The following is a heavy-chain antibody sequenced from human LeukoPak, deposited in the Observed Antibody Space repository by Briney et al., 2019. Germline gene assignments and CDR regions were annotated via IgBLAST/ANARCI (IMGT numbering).Heavy chain of an antibody. D-gene: IGHD6-25*01. J-gene: IGHJ4*02. CDR3: AKDSGPYSSASDY. CDR1: GFAFSSYG. CDR2: ISYDGSNK. V-gene: IGHV3-30*18. Sequence: GGSLRLSCAASGFAFSSYGMHWVRQAPGKGLEWVAVISYDGSNKYYADPVKGRFTISRDNSKNTLYLQMNSLRAEDTAVYYCAKDSGPYSSASDYWGQGTLVTVSS.